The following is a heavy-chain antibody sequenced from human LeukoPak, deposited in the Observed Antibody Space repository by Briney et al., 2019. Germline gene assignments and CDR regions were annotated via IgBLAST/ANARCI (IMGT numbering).Heavy chain of an antibody. V-gene: IGHV4-59*08. CDR1: GGSISSYY. Sequence: SETLSLTCTVSGGSISSYYWSWIRQPPGKGLEWIGYIYYSGSTNYNPSLKSRVTISVDTSKNQFSLKLSSVTAADTAVYYCARQDILTGYYAIFDYWGQGTLVTVCS. CDR3: ARQDILTGYYAIFDY. D-gene: IGHD3-9*01. CDR2: IYYSGST. J-gene: IGHJ4*02.